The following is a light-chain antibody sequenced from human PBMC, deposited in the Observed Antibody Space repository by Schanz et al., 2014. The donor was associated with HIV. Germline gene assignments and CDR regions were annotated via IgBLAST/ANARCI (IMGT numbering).Light chain of an antibody. V-gene: IGKV1-5*03. CDR2: EAS. Sequence: DVQMTQSPSTLSASVGDRVTITCRATQSISPWLAWYQQKPGKAPKLLINEASSLQSGVPSRFSGSGSGTEFTLTISGLQPDDFATYFCQQYYSFYPTFGQGTKVEI. CDR3: QQYYSFYPT. J-gene: IGKJ1*01. CDR1: QSISPW.